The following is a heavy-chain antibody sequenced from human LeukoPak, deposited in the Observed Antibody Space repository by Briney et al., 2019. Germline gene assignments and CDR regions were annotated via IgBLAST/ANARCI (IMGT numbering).Heavy chain of an antibody. D-gene: IGHD1-26*01. V-gene: IGHV3-30*02. CDR2: IRYDGSNK. CDR3: AKVKWELPEFDY. CDR1: GFNFNYYG. J-gene: IGHJ4*02. Sequence: GGSLRLSCAASGFNFNYYGMDWVRQAPGKGLEWVAGIRYDGSNKYYADTVKGRFTISRDNSKNTLYLQMNSLRAEDTAVYYCAKVKWELPEFDYWGQGTLVTVSS.